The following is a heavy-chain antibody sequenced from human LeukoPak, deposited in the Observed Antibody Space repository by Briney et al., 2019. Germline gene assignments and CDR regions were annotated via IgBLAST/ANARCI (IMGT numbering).Heavy chain of an antibody. CDR1: GGSIISSNYY. Sequence: PSETLSLTCTVSGGSIISSNYYWGWIRQPPGKGLEWIGSVYYSGSTYYNPSLKSRVTISVDASKNQFSLKLSSVTAADTAVYFCARHVLRCYDTIGYYFWGQGTMVTVSS. CDR2: VYYSGST. V-gene: IGHV4-39*01. J-gene: IGHJ1*01. D-gene: IGHD3-22*01. CDR3: ARHVLRCYDTIGYYF.